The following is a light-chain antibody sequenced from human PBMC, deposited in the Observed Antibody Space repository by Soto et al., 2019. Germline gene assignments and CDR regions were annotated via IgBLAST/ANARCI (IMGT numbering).Light chain of an antibody. V-gene: IGKV1-17*02. CDR3: LQHNSLPCT. CDR1: QDIGDD. J-gene: IGKJ3*01. CDR2: ASS. Sequence: DIQMTQSPSSLSASVGDRVTITCRASQDIGDDLDWFQQKPGKAPKRLIYASSGLQSGAPARFSGSGSGTEFALTISNLYPEDFATYYCLQHNSLPCTFGPGTKVDVK.